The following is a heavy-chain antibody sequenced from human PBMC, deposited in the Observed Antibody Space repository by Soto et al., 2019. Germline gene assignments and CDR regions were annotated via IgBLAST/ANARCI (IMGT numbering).Heavy chain of an antibody. CDR3: ARLNYDSSGYYGIGYYYYYGMDV. CDR2: INWNGGST. V-gene: IGHV3-20*04. J-gene: IGHJ6*02. CDR1: GFTFDDYG. Sequence: GGSLRLSCAASGFTFDDYGMSWVRQAPGKGLEWVSGINWNGGSTGYADSVKGRFTISRDNAKNSLYLQMNSLRAEDTALYYCARLNYDSSGYYGIGYYYYYGMDVWGQGTTVTVSS. D-gene: IGHD3-22*01.